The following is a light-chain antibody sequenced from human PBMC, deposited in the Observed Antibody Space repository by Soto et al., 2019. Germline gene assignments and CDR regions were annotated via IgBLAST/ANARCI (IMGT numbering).Light chain of an antibody. CDR3: QQRSNWPPLT. CDR2: DAS. J-gene: IGKJ4*01. V-gene: IGKV3-11*01. CDR1: QSVSSF. Sequence: EVVLTQSPGTLSLSPGERATLSCRASQSVSSFLAWYQQKPGQAPRLLIYDASNRAPGIPARFSGSGSGTDFTLTISSLEPEDFAIYYCQQRSNWPPLTFGGGTKVEIK.